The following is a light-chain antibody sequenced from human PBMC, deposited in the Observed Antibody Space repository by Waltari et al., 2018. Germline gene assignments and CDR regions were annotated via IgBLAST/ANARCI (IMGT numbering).Light chain of an antibody. Sequence: QTALTQPPSASGSPGQSVTISCSGTSSDIGGYNYVSWYRQTPGRAPKLLIYGVPKRPSGVPDRFSGSKSGNTAALTVSGLQAEDEADYYCSSYAGRNTVMFGGGTKLTVL. CDR1: SSDIGGYNY. J-gene: IGLJ3*02. CDR2: GVP. V-gene: IGLV2-8*01. CDR3: SSYAGRNTVM.